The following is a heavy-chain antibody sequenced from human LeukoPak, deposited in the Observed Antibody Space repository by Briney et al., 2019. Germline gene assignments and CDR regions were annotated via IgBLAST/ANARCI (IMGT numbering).Heavy chain of an antibody. J-gene: IGHJ5*02. D-gene: IGHD3-10*01. CDR3: ARGRQYYYGSGSNDNNNWFDP. V-gene: IGHV1-46*01. CDR1: GYTFTSYY. Sequence: GASVKVSCKASGYTFTSYYMHWVRQAPGQGLEWMGIINPSGGSTSYAQKFQGRVTMTRDMSTSTVYMELSSLRSEDTAVYYCARGRQYYYGSGSNDNNNWFDPWGQGTLVTVSS. CDR2: INPSGGST.